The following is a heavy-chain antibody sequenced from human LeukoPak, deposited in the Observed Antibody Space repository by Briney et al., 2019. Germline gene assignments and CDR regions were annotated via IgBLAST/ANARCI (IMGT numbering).Heavy chain of an antibody. V-gene: IGHV4-31*03. CDR2: IYYSGST. CDR1: GGSISSGGYY. CDR3: ARVSPRGSVDY. J-gene: IGHJ4*02. D-gene: IGHD3-10*01. Sequence: SETLSLTCTVSGGSISSGGYYWSWIRQHPGKGLEWIGYIYYSGSTYYNPSLKSRVTISVDTSKNQFPLKLSSVTAADTAVYYCARVSPRGSVDYWGQGTLVTVSS.